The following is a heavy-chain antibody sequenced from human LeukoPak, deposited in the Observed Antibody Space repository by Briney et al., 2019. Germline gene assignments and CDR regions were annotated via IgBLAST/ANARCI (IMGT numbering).Heavy chain of an antibody. CDR2: INPNSGGT. J-gene: IGHJ3*02. CDR3: ARDLGVGQWLATGGDAFDI. CDR1: GYTFTGYY. Sequence: ASVKVSCKASGYTFTGYYMHWVRQAPGQGLEWMGWINPNSGGTNYAQKFQGRVTMTRDTSISTAYMELSRLRSDDTAVYYCARDLGVGQWLATGGDAFDIWGQGTMVTVSS. V-gene: IGHV1-2*02. D-gene: IGHD6-19*01.